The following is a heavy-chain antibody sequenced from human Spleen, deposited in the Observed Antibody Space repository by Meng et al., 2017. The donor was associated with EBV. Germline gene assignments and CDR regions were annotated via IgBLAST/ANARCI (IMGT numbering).Heavy chain of an antibody. CDR2: INRDGSVI. Sequence: GGGLFPLGGSLGSSCAASGITLSSYWVHWVRQVPGKGLVWVSRINRDGSVINYADSVKGRFTISRDNAKNIVYLQMNNLRTEDAAVYYCAKDCFGDEDSWGQGTLVTVSS. J-gene: IGHJ4*02. D-gene: IGHD3-10*01. CDR1: GITLSSYW. CDR3: AKDCFGDEDS. V-gene: IGHV3-74*01.